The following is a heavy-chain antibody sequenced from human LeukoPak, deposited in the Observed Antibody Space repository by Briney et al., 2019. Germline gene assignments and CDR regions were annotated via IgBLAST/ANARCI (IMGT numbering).Heavy chain of an antibody. CDR2: IRRKAYGGTT. D-gene: IGHD3-10*01. J-gene: IGHJ4*02. Sequence: EPGRSLSLPCTASGFLFGDYAMRGLRRAPGQGVAGVGFIRRKAYGGTTEYAASVKGRFTISRDDSKSIAYLQMNSLKTEDTAVYYCTSTPRVYGSGRHDYWGQGTLVTVSS. CDR3: TSTPRVYGSGRHDY. V-gene: IGHV3-49*03. CDR1: GFLFGDYA.